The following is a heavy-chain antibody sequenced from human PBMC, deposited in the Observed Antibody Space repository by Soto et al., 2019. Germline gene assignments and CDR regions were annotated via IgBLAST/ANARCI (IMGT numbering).Heavy chain of an antibody. V-gene: IGHV3-23*01. CDR1: GFTFSSYA. Sequence: LGLSCAASGFTFSSYAMSWVRRAPGKGLEWVSAISGSGGSTYYADSVKGRFTISRDNSKSTLYLQMNSLRAEDTAVYYCAKMSGSYYTLGGYFDYWGQGTLVTVSS. CDR3: AKMSGSYYTLGGYFDY. D-gene: IGHD1-26*01. CDR2: ISGSGGST. J-gene: IGHJ4*02.